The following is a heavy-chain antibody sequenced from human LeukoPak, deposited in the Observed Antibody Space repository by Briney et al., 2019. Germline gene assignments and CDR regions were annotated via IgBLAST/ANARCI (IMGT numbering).Heavy chain of an antibody. V-gene: IGHV3-48*01. D-gene: IGHD2-2*01. J-gene: IGHJ6*02. CDR3: ARDAGGYCSSTSCYYYYGMDV. CDR1: GFTFSSYS. CDR2: ISSSRSTI. Sequence: GGSLRLSCAASGFTFSSYSMNWVRQAPGKGLEWVSYISSSRSTIYYADSVKGRFTISRDNAKNSLYLQMNSLRAEDTAVYYCARDAGGYCSSTSCYYYYGMDVWGQGTTVTVSS.